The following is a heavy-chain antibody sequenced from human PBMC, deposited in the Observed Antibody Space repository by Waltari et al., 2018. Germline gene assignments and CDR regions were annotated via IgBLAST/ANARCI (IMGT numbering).Heavy chain of an antibody. D-gene: IGHD3-22*01. V-gene: IGHV3-53*02. CDR1: GFTVSSNY. CDR2: IYSGGST. J-gene: IGHJ6*02. Sequence: EVQLVETGGGLIQPGGSLRLSCAASGFTVSSNYMSWVRQAPGKGLAWVSVIYSGGSTYYADSVKGRFTISRDNSKNTLYLQMNSLRAEDTAVYYCARGPPYYYDSSGYYYYYYGMDVWGQGTTVTVSS. CDR3: ARGPPYYYDSSGYYYYYYGMDV.